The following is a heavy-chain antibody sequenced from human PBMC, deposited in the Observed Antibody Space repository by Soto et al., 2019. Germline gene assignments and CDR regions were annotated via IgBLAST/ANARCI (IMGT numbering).Heavy chain of an antibody. D-gene: IGHD3-10*01. CDR2: IHYSEST. Sequence: PSETLSLTCSFSGDSVTSHYLTWIRQSPEKGLEWIGFIHYSESTDYNPSLKSRVTISLDTSKNQFSLNLSSVTAADTAVYYCARRGDYGSGNYYNMDVWGKGTTVTVSS. CDR1: GDSVTSHY. J-gene: IGHJ6*03. CDR3: ARRGDYGSGNYYNMDV. V-gene: IGHV4-59*02.